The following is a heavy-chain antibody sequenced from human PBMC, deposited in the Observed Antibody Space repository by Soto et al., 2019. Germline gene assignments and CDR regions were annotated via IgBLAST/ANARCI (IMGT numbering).Heavy chain of an antibody. CDR3: ARLPNKSPQN. CDR2: ISNDGSS. CDR1: GITFSSYW. J-gene: IGHJ1*01. V-gene: IGHV3-74*01. Sequence: EVQLVESGGGLVQPGGSLRLSCVASGITFSSYWMHWVRQAPGKGLVWVSSISNDGSSIYADPVKGRFTISRDNAKNTLYLQMNSRSAEDTAVYYCARLPNKSPQNWGQGTLVIVSP.